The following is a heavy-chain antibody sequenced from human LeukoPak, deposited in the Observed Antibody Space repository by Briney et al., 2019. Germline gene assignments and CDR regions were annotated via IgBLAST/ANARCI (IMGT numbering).Heavy chain of an antibody. D-gene: IGHD3-9*01. Sequence: SVKVSCKASGGTFSSYAISWARQAPGQGLEWMGGIIPIFGTANYAQKFQGRVTITADESTSTAYMELSSLRSEDTAVYYCARVGEGRLRYFAPRGDWYFDYWGQGTLVTVSS. CDR2: IIPIFGTA. CDR1: GGTFSSYA. CDR3: ARVGEGRLRYFAPRGDWYFDY. J-gene: IGHJ4*02. V-gene: IGHV1-69*13.